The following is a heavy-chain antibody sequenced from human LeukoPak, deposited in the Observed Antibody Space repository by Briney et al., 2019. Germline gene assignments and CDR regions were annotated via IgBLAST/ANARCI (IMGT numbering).Heavy chain of an antibody. D-gene: IGHD6-13*01. CDR3: ARLQGIAALPWYYYMDV. J-gene: IGHJ6*03. CDR1: GGSFSGYY. V-gene: IGHV4-34*01. Sequence: SETLSLTCAVYGGSFSGYYWSWIRQPPGKGLEWIGEINHSGSTNYNPSLKSRVTISVDTSKNQFSLKVSSVTAADTALYYCARLQGIAALPWYYYMDVWGKGTTVTVSS. CDR2: INHSGST.